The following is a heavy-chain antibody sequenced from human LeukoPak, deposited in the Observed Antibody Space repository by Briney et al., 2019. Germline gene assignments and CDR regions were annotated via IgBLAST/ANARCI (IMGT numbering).Heavy chain of an antibody. V-gene: IGHV3-15*01. CDR1: GFTFSNAW. CDR3: TTVRCHLPIITMVRGEAEYYYYMDV. D-gene: IGHD3-10*01. CDR2: IKSKTDGGTT. Sequence: PGGSLRLSCAASGFTFSNAWMSWVRQAPGKGLEWVGRIKSKTDGGTTDYAAPVKGRFTISRDASKNTLYLQMNSLKTEDTAVYYCTTVRCHLPIITMVRGEAEYYYYMDVWGKGTTVTISS. J-gene: IGHJ6*03.